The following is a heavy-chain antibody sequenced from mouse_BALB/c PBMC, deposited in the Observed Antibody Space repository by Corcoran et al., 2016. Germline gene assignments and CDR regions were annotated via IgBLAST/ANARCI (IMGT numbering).Heavy chain of an antibody. CDR1: GYTFTNYG. Sequence: QIQLVQSGPELKKPGETVKISCKASGYTFTNYGMNWVKQAPGKGLKWMGRLNTYTGEPTYADDFKGRFAFSLETSASTAYLQINNIKNEDMAKYFCARGSSGYDYWGQGTTLTVSS. V-gene: IGHV9-1*02. J-gene: IGHJ2*01. CDR3: ARGSSGYDY. CDR2: LNTYTGEP. D-gene: IGHD3-1*01.